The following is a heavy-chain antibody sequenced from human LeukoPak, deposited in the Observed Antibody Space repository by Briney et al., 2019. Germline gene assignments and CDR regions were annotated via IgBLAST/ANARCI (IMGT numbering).Heavy chain of an antibody. Sequence: ASVKISCNASGYTFSDHYMHWVRQAPGKGLEWMGRVDPEDGETIYAENFHGRVIITADTSTNTAYMELSSLRSEDTAVYYCATDRIDYGSGRRCYMDVWGKGTTVTVSS. D-gene: IGHD3-10*01. J-gene: IGHJ6*03. CDR1: GYTFSDHY. CDR3: ATDRIDYGSGRRCYMDV. V-gene: IGHV1-69-2*01. CDR2: VDPEDGET.